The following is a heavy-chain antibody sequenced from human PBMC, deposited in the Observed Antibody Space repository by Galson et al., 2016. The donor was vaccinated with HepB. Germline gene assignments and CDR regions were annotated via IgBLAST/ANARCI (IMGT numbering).Heavy chain of an antibody. V-gene: IGHV3-43*01. D-gene: IGHD5/OR15-5a*01. CDR2: INWHDSTT. CDR3: SRDCCGADSVMFDF. J-gene: IGHJ4*02. Sequence: SLRLSCAASGFTFVDYTMHWVRLVPGKGLEWVSLINWHDSTTHYADSVKGRFTISRDNSKDTVYLQMSSLRAEDTAVYYSSRDCCGADSVMFDFWGRGTLVTVSS. CDR1: GFTFVDYT.